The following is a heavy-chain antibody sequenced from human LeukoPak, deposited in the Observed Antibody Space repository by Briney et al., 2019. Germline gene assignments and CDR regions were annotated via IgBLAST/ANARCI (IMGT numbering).Heavy chain of an antibody. J-gene: IGHJ4*02. Sequence: SETLSLTCTVSGGSISGYYWSWIRQPPGKGLEWIGYICYSGNTKYNPSLKSRVTMSVDTSRNQFSLKLSSVTAADTAVYYCARDRLNFFDYWGQGTLVTVSS. V-gene: IGHV4-59*01. CDR2: ICYSGNT. CDR3: ARDRLNFFDY. CDR1: GGSISGYY.